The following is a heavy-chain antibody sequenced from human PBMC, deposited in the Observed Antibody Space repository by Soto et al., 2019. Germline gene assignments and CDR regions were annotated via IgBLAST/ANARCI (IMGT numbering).Heavy chain of an antibody. Sequence: EVQVVESGGDLVKPGGSLRLSCASSGFTFSTYTMNWVRQAPGNGLEWVSSINGRGNYIYYADSVKGRFTISRDNAKNSLYLQMDRLRAEDTALYYCVREDGIVGANSAFDYWGLGALVTVSS. J-gene: IGHJ4*02. CDR1: GFTFSTYT. D-gene: IGHD1-26*01. V-gene: IGHV3-21*01. CDR2: INGRGNYI. CDR3: VREDGIVGANSAFDY.